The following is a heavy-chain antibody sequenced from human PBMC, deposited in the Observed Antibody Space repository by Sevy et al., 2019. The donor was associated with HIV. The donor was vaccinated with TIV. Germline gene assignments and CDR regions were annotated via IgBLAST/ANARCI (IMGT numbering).Heavy chain of an antibody. Sequence: GGSLRLSCAASGFTFSSYAMSWVRQAPGKGLEWVSAISGSGGSTYYADSVKGRFTISRDNSKNTLYLQMNSLRAEDTAVYYCAKDRVLMVYAIQQSIAAAGPFDYWGQGTLVTVSS. CDR2: ISGSGGST. CDR1: GFTFSSYA. J-gene: IGHJ4*02. V-gene: IGHV3-23*01. CDR3: AKDRVLMVYAIQQSIAAAGPFDY. D-gene: IGHD2-8*01.